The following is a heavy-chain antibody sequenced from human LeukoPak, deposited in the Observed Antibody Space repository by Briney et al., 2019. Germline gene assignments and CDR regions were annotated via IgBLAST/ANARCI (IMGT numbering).Heavy chain of an antibody. CDR3: AKPYSYGST. J-gene: IGHJ5*02. V-gene: IGHV3-74*01. Sequence: QPGGSLRLSCAASGFTSSNYWMHWVRQAPGKGLVWVSRIKSDGYSTTYADSVKGRFTISRDNAKNSLYLQMNSLRAGDTAVYYCAKPYSYGSTWGQGTLVTVSS. CDR2: IKSDGYST. CDR1: GFTSSNYW. D-gene: IGHD5-18*01.